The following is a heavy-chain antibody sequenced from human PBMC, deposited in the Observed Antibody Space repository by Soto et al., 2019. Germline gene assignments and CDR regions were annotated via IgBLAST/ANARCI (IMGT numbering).Heavy chain of an antibody. CDR3: ARDQQAVEVNYCDY. D-gene: IGHD6-13*01. CDR2: INPGNGQT. J-gene: IGHJ4*02. Sequence: QVQLVQSGAEVKKPGASVKISCKASGYTFTSHAMHWVRQAPGQRLEWMGWINPGNGQTEYSQKFQGSVTITRDTAARTAYMELSPLTSEDTAVYFCARDQQAVEVNYCDYWGQGTLVTVSA. CDR1: GYTFTSHA. V-gene: IGHV1-3*01.